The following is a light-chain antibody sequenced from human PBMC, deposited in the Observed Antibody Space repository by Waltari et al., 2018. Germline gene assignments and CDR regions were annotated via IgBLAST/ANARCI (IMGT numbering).Light chain of an antibody. CDR3: SSYTNANTVL. CDR2: DVS. Sequence: QSALTQPASVSGSPGQSITTSCPGTNSDIGFSNFVPWYQQHPGKAPKLVIYDVSRWPSGVSHRFSGSKSGNTASLTISALQAEDEADYYCSSYTNANTVLFGGGTKVTVL. CDR1: NSDIGFSNF. V-gene: IGLV2-14*03. J-gene: IGLJ2*01.